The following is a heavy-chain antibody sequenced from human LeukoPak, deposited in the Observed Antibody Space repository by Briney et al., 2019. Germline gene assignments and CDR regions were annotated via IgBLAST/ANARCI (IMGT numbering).Heavy chain of an antibody. V-gene: IGHV4-38-2*02. Sequence: SETLSPTCTVSGYSISSGYYWGWIRQPPGKGLEWIGSIYHSGSTYYNPSLKSRVTISVDTSKNQFSLKLSSVTAADTAVYYCARAEGNNWFDPWGQGTLVTVSS. CDR2: IYHSGST. CDR3: ARAEGNNWFDP. CDR1: GYSISSGYY. J-gene: IGHJ5*02.